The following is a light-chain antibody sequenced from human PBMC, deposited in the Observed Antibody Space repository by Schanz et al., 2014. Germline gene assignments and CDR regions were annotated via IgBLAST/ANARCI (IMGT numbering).Light chain of an antibody. J-gene: IGLJ2*01. CDR2: GNY. Sequence: SVLTQPPSVSGAPGQRVTISCTGSSSNIGAGYDVHWYQQLPGAAPKLLIYGNYRRPSGVPDRFSGSRSGNTASLTVSGLQAEDEADYYCSSYAGSNNWRVFGGGTKLTVL. V-gene: IGLV1-40*01. CDR3: SSYAGSNNWRV. CDR1: SSNIGAGYD.